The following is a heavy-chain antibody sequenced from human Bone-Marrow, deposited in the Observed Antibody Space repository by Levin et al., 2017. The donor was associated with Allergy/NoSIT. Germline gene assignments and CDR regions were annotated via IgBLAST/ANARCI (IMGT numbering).Heavy chain of an antibody. CDR2: ISQYSEHS. Sequence: SCVTSGFRFSTYTMNWVRQVPGKGLEWVSSISQYSEHSFYADSVKGRFTISRDNAKKSLYLQMTSLRADDTGVYYCTTDGVSYYNNWGQGTQVTVSS. CDR1: GFRFSTYT. D-gene: IGHD1-26*01. J-gene: IGHJ4*02. CDR3: TTDGVSYYNN. V-gene: IGHV3-21*01.